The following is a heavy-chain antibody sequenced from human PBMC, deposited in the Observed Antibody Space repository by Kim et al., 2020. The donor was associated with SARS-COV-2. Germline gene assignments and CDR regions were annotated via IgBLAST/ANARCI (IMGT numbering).Heavy chain of an antibody. CDR1: GGSFSGYY. CDR3: ARGSYSSSWYGVRHWSDP. J-gene: IGHJ5*02. Sequence: SETLSLTRAVYGGSFSGYYWSWIRQPPGKGLEWIGEINHSGSTNYNPSLKSRVTISVDTSKNQFSLKLSSVTAADTAVYYCARGSYSSSWYGVRHWSDPWGQGTLVTVSS. CDR2: INHSGST. D-gene: IGHD6-13*01. V-gene: IGHV4-34*01.